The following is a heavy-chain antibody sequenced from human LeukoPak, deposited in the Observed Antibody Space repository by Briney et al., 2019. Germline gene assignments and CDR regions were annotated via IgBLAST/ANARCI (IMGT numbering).Heavy chain of an antibody. J-gene: IGHJ5*02. CDR3: ALEGYCSGGSCYSGKNWFDP. Sequence: GESLQISCKGSGYSFTSYWISWVRQMPGKGLEWMGRIDPSDSYTNYSPSFQGHVTISADKSISTAYLQWSSLKASDTAMYYCALEGYCSGGSCYSGKNWFDPWGQGTLVTVSS. D-gene: IGHD2-15*01. V-gene: IGHV5-10-1*01. CDR2: IDPSDSYT. CDR1: GYSFTSYW.